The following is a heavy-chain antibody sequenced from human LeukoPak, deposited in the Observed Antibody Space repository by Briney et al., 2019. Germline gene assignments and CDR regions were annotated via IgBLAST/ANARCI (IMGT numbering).Heavy chain of an antibody. Sequence: SETLSLTCTVSGDSISSYYWSWIRQPPGKGLEWIGYIYDSGKTNYNASLIGRVTISVDTSKNQFSLKLTSVTPADTAVYYCGRGGGTLDYWGQGTLVTVSS. CDR1: GDSISSYY. CDR3: GRGGGTLDY. V-gene: IGHV4-59*01. D-gene: IGHD3-16*01. J-gene: IGHJ4*02. CDR2: IYDSGKT.